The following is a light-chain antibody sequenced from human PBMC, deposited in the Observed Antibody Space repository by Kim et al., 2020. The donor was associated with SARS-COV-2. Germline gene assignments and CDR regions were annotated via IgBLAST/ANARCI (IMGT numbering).Light chain of an antibody. CDR1: QSTRSY. J-gene: IGKJ2*03. CDR3: QQTFSLPYS. V-gene: IGKV1-39*01. CDR2: AAT. Sequence: SAFVGDRVTITCRASQSTRSYLKWYHLQPGKAPKALIFAATNLHRGVPSRFSASGSGTDFTLTISSLQPDDCGTYYCQQTFSLPYSFGQGTKLEI.